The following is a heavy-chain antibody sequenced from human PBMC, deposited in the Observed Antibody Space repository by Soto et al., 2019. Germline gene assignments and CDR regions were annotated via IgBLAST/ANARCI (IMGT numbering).Heavy chain of an antibody. Sequence: PSETLSLTCAVYGGSFSGYYWSWIRQPPGKGLEWIGEINHSGSTNYNPSLKSRVTISVDTSKNQFSLKLSSVTAADTAVYYCARGTTVTTVHSDAFDIWGQGIMVTVSS. CDR3: ARGTTVTTVHSDAFDI. CDR1: GGSFSGYY. V-gene: IGHV4-34*01. CDR2: INHSGST. J-gene: IGHJ3*02. D-gene: IGHD4-17*01.